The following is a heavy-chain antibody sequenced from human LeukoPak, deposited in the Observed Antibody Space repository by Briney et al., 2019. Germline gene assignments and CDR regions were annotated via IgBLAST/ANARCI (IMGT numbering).Heavy chain of an antibody. CDR3: AKVLLKSGLYYFDY. CDR2: ISYDGSNK. Sequence: PGGSLRLSCAASGFTFTSFGMHWVRQAPGKGLEWVAVISYDGSNKYYADSVKGRFTISRDNSKNTLYLQMNSLRAEDTAVYYCAKVLLKSGLYYFDYWGQGTLVTVSS. D-gene: IGHD2-15*01. V-gene: IGHV3-30*18. CDR1: GFTFTSFG. J-gene: IGHJ4*02.